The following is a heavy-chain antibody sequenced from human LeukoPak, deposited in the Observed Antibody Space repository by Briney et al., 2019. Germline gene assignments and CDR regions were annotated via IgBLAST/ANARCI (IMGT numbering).Heavy chain of an antibody. CDR3: AREYYFDNSGYYGVGDY. Sequence: ASVKVSCKASGYTFTAYYIHWVRQAPGQGLEWMGWFNPNSGGTNYAQEFQGRVTMTRDTSISTAYMELSRLRSDDTAVYYCAREYYFDNSGYYGVGDYWGQGALVTVSS. CDR2: FNPNSGGT. J-gene: IGHJ4*02. CDR1: GYTFTAYY. D-gene: IGHD3-22*01. V-gene: IGHV1-2*02.